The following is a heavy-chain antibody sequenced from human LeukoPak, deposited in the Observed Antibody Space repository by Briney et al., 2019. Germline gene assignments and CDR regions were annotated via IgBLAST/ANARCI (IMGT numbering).Heavy chain of an antibody. CDR2: ISATGGST. Sequence: PPGGSLRLSCAASGFTFSSYAMSWVRQAPGKGLEWVSTISATGGSTFYADSVKGRFTISRDNSKNTLYLQMNSLRDEDTALHYCAKAGIGVVGYFDYWGQGTLVTVSS. J-gene: IGHJ4*02. CDR3: AKAGIGVVGYFDY. CDR1: GFTFSSYA. V-gene: IGHV3-23*01. D-gene: IGHD6-19*01.